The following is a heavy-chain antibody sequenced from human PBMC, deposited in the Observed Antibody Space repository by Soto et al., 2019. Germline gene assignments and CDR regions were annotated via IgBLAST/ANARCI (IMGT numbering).Heavy chain of an antibody. V-gene: IGHV4-31*03. J-gene: IGHJ6*02. CDR2: IYHSGST. CDR1: GASMISGGYY. D-gene: IGHD6-6*01. CDR3: ARGSSIAGLYYGMDV. Sequence: SETLSVTCTVSGASMISGGYYWTWIRQSPGKGLEWIGYIYHSGSTYYNPSLESRVAISLDTSRSQFSLTLHSVTAADTAIYYCARGSSIAGLYYGMDVWGQGTTVT.